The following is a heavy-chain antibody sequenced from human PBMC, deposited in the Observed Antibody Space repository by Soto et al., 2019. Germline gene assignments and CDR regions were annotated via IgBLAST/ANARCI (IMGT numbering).Heavy chain of an antibody. CDR3: ARGISSGWANWFDP. J-gene: IGHJ5*02. CDR1: GYTFHSYG. Sequence: QVQLVQSGAEVQKPGSSVKVSCKASGYTFHSYGISWVRQAPGQGLEWMGTISGYNGNTNYAQKLQGRVTMTTDTTTSTAYMELRILRSEGTALYYCARGISSGWANWFDPWGQGTLVTVSS. V-gene: IGHV1-18*04. CDR2: ISGYNGNT. D-gene: IGHD6-19*01.